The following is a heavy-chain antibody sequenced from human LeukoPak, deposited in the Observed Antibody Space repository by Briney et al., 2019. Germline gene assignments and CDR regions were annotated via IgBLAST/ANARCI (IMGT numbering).Heavy chain of an antibody. CDR2: ISVIGGST. CDR3: AKPLRGWYDFDY. Sequence: GGSLRLSCAASGXTFSNYAMSWVRQAPGKGLEWVSGISVIGGSTYYTDSVKGRFTISRDDSKSTLFLQMNSLRAEDTAIYYCAKPLRGWYDFDYWGQGTLVTVSS. J-gene: IGHJ4*02. V-gene: IGHV3-23*01. CDR1: GXTFSNYA. D-gene: IGHD6-19*01.